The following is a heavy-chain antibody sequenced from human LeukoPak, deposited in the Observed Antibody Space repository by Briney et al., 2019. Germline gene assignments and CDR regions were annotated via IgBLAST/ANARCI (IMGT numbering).Heavy chain of an antibody. CDR1: GGSFSGYY. CDR2: INHSGST. CDR3: ARRAAAVQED. J-gene: IGHJ4*02. D-gene: IGHD6-13*01. Sequence: SETLPLTCAVYGGSFSGYYWSWIRQPPGKGLEWIGEINHSGSTNYNPSLKSRVTISVDTSKNQFSLKLSSVTAADTAVYYCARRAAAVQEDWGQGTLVTVSS. V-gene: IGHV4-34*01.